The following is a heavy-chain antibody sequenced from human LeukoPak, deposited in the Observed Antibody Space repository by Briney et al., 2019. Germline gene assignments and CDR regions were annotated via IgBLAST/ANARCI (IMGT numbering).Heavy chain of an antibody. V-gene: IGHV6-1*01. CDR3: ARGGMTTVTSFDY. Sequence: SQTLSLTCAISGDSVSSNSVAWNWIRQSPSRGLEWLGRTYYRSKWYNDYGVSVRSRIIVNPDTSKNQFSLQLNSVTPEDTAVYYCARGGMTTVTSFDYWGQGTLVTVSS. CDR2: TYYRSKWYN. CDR1: GDSVSSNSVA. D-gene: IGHD4-17*01. J-gene: IGHJ4*02.